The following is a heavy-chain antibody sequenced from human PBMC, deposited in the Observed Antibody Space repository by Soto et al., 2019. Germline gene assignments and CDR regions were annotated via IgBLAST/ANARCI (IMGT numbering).Heavy chain of an antibody. D-gene: IGHD3-3*01. CDR3: ASARGEGRITIFGVGPGYYGMDV. Sequence: QVQLVQSGAEVKKPGSSVKVSCKASGGTFSSYAISWVRQAPGQGLEWMGGIIPIFGTANYAQKFQGRVTITADKSTSTAYMELSSLRSEDTAVYYCASARGEGRITIFGVGPGYYGMDVWGQGTTVTVSS. CDR2: IIPIFGTA. V-gene: IGHV1-69*06. J-gene: IGHJ6*02. CDR1: GGTFSSYA.